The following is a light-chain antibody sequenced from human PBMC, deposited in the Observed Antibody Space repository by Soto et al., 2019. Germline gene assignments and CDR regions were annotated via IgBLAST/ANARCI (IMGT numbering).Light chain of an antibody. CDR3: QSYDSSLSLYVV. CDR2: GNS. J-gene: IGLJ2*01. V-gene: IGLV1-40*01. CDR1: SSNIGAGYD. Sequence: QSALTQPPSVSGAPGQRVTISCTGSSSNIGAGYDVHWYQQLPGTAPKLLIYGNSNRPSGVPDRFSGSKSGTSASLAITGLQAEDEADYYCQSYDSSLSLYVVFGGGTNLTVL.